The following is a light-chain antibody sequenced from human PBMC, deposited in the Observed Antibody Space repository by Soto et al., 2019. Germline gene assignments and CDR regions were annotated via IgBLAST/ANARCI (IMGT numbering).Light chain of an antibody. V-gene: IGLV2-23*01. J-gene: IGLJ3*02. CDR3: CSYAGSSSWV. Sequence: QSALPQPASVSGSPGQSITISCTGTSSDVGGYNLVSWYQHHPGKAPKLIIYEGSKRPSGVSNRFSGSKSGNTASLTISGLQAEDEADYYCCSYAGSSSWVFGGGTKLTVL. CDR1: SSDVGGYNL. CDR2: EGS.